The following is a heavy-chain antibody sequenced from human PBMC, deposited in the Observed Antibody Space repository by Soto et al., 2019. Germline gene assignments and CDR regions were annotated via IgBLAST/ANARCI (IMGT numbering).Heavy chain of an antibody. CDR3: ARHVLGDNWFDP. J-gene: IGHJ5*02. Sequence: PGESLKISCKGSGYSFTSYWISWVRQMPGKGLEWMGRIDPSDSYTNYSPSFQGHVTISADKSISTAYLQWSSLKDSDTAMYYCARHVLGDNWFDPWGQGTLVTVPQ. CDR1: GYSFTSYW. D-gene: IGHD2-21*01. CDR2: IDPSDSYT. V-gene: IGHV5-10-1*01.